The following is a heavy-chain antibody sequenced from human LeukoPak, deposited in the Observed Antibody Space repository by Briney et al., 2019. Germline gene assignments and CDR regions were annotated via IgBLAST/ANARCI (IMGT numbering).Heavy chain of an antibody. V-gene: IGHV3-64*01. J-gene: IGHJ3*02. CDR2: IRSNGVST. CDR1: GFTFSSFA. D-gene: IGHD2-2*01. Sequence: PGGSLRLSCVASGFTFSSFAMHWVRQAPGKGLGYVSGIRSNGVSTYYGNSVKGRFTISRDNSKNTLYLQMGSLRAEDMAVYYCARDRCSSSSCSNAYDIWGQGTMVTVSS. CDR3: ARDRCSSSSCSNAYDI.